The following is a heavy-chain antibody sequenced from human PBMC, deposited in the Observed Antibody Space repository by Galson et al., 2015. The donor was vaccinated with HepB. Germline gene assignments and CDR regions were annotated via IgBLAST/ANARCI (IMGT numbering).Heavy chain of an antibody. CDR1: GGSISSYY. V-gene: IGHV4-4*07. D-gene: IGHD3-10*01. Sequence: ETLSLTCTVSGGSISSYYWSWIRQPAGKGLEWIGRIYTSGSTNYNPSLKSRVTISVDRSKNQFSLKLSSVTAADTAVYYYARRAMVRGAYYFDYWGQGTLVTVSS. CDR2: IYTSGST. J-gene: IGHJ4*02. CDR3: ARRAMVRGAYYFDY.